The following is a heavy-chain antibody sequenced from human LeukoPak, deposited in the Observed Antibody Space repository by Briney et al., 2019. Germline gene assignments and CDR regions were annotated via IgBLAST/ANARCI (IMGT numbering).Heavy chain of an antibody. CDR3: ARESALGYCSGGSCYSEYYFDY. Sequence: ASVKVSCKASGYTFTGYYMHWVRQAPGQGLEWMGWINPNSGGTNYAQKFQGRVTMTRDTSISTAYMELSRLRSDDTAVYYCARESALGYCSGGSCYSEYYFDYWGQGTLVTVSS. D-gene: IGHD2-15*01. CDR1: GYTFTGYY. CDR2: INPNSGGT. J-gene: IGHJ4*02. V-gene: IGHV1-2*02.